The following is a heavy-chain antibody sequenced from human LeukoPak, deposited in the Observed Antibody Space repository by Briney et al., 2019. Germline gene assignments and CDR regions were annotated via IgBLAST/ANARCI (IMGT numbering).Heavy chain of an antibody. CDR2: ISAYNDNT. D-gene: IGHD6-19*01. J-gene: IGHJ6*02. CDR1: GYTFTSYG. Sequence: GASVKVSCKASGYTFTSYGISWVRQAPGQGLEWMGWISAYNDNTRYTQKLQGRVTMTTDTSTSTAYMELRSLRSDDTALYYCARASGVAGTLQGGMDVWGQGTTVTVSS. V-gene: IGHV1-18*01. CDR3: ARASGVAGTLQGGMDV.